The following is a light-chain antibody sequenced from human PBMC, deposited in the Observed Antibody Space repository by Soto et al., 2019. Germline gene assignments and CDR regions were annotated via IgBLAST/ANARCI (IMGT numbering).Light chain of an antibody. CDR2: EVT. Sequence: QSVLTQPASVSGSPGQSITISCTGSDVGSYNLVSWYQQHPGKAPNPMIYEVTKRPSGVSDRVSGSKSGNTASLTISGLQAEDEADYYCCSYAGSTSHYVFGTGTKLTVL. J-gene: IGLJ1*01. CDR1: DVGSYNL. CDR3: CSYAGSTSHYV. V-gene: IGLV2-23*02.